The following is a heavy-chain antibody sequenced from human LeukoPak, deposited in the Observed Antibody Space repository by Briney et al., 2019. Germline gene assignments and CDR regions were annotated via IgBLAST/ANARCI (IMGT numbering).Heavy chain of an antibody. CDR1: GGSISSGGYS. V-gene: IGHV4-30-2*01. CDR2: IYHSGST. J-gene: IGHJ4*02. D-gene: IGHD3-16*01. Sequence: PSETLSLTCAVSGGSISSGGYSWSWIRQPPGKGLEWIGYIYHSGSTYYNPSLKSRVTISVDRSKNQFSLKLSSVTAAGTAVYYCASSFGGSDYFDYWGQGTLVTVSS. CDR3: ASSFGGSDYFDY.